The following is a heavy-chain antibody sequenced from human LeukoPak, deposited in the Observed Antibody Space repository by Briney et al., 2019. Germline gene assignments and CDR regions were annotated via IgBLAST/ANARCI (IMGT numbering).Heavy chain of an antibody. D-gene: IGHD6-19*01. J-gene: IGHJ4*02. Sequence: RRSLRLSCAASGFTFSSYAMHWVRQAPGKGLEWVAVISYDGSNKYYADSVKGRFTISRDNSKNTLYLQMNSLRAEDTAVYYCARGGGNAVAGEVDYWGQGTLVTVSS. V-gene: IGHV3-30*04. CDR3: ARGGGNAVAGEVDY. CDR2: ISYDGSNK. CDR1: GFTFSSYA.